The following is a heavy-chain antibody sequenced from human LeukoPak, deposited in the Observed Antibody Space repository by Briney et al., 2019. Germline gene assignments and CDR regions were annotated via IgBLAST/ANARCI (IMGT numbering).Heavy chain of an antibody. CDR2: ISGSSSSSYCGAI. J-gene: IGHJ4*02. D-gene: IGHD6-13*01. CDR1: GFTFSTYS. V-gene: IGHV3-48*02. Sequence: QAGGSLRLSCTASGFTFSTYSMNWVRQAPGRWLEWVSYISGSSSSSYCGAIQYADSLKGRFTISIDNDKNSLYLQMNSLRDEDTAVYYCARETGSDSWYIDYWGQGTLVSVSS. CDR3: ARETGSDSWYIDY.